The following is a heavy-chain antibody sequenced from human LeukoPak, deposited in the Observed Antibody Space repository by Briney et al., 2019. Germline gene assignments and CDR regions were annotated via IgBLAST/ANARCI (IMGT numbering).Heavy chain of an antibody. Sequence: SETLSLTCSVSGVSISSYYWSWIRQPPGKGLESIGYIYYTGSTDYNPSLKSRVTISVDTSKNQFSPKLTSVTAADTAVYYCARYASDGRTLEYWGRGILVTVSS. CDR3: ARYASDGRTLEY. V-gene: IGHV4-59*01. CDR2: IYYTGST. CDR1: GVSISSYY. J-gene: IGHJ4*02. D-gene: IGHD5-24*01.